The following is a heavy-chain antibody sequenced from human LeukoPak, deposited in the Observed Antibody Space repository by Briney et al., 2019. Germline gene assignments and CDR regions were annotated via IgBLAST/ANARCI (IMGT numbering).Heavy chain of an antibody. CDR3: ARNDYDSSGYYPDY. CDR2: ISYDGSNK. D-gene: IGHD3-22*01. J-gene: IGHJ4*02. CDR1: GFTFSSYA. Sequence: PGGSLRLSCAASGFTFSSYAMHWVRQAPGKGLEWVAVISYDGSNKYYADSVKGRFTISRDNSKNTLYLQMNSLRAEDTAVYYCARNDYDSSGYYPDYWGQGTLVTVSS. V-gene: IGHV3-30-3*01.